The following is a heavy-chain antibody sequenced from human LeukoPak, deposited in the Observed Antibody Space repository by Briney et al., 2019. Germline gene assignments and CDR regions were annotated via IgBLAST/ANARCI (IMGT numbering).Heavy chain of an antibody. CDR2: ISHSGST. V-gene: IGHV4-34*01. Sequence: PSETLSLTCAVLGGSFSGYYWSWIRQPPGKGVEWIGEISHSGSTKYNPSLKSRGTISLDKSKNHFSLKLNSVTAADTAVYYCARPTSWVNYFDPWGQGTLVTVSS. CDR3: ARPTSWVNYFDP. D-gene: IGHD1-7*01. J-gene: IGHJ5*02. CDR1: GGSFSGYY.